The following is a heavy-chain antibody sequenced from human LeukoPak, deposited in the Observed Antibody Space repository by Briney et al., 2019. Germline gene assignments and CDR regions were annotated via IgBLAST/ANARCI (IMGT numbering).Heavy chain of an antibody. CDR2: INHSGST. CDR3: ARGRQTYYYDSSGNGPFDY. D-gene: IGHD3-22*01. V-gene: IGHV4-34*01. CDR1: GGSFSGDY. Sequence: SETLSLTCAVYGGSFSGDYWSSIRQPPGKGLEWIGEINHSGSTNYNPSPKSRVTISVDTSKNQFSLKLSSVTAADTAVYYCARGRQTYYYDSSGNGPFDYWGQGTLVTVSS. J-gene: IGHJ4*02.